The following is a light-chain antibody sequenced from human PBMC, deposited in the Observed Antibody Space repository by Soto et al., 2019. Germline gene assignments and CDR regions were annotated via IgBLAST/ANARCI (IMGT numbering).Light chain of an antibody. CDR1: SSDVGGYNY. CDR2: EVT. V-gene: IGLV2-14*01. Sequence: QSVLTQPASVSGSPGQSITISCAGTSSDVGGYNYVSWYQHHPGEAPKLIIYEVTNRPSGVSARFSGSKSGNTASLTISGLQPEDEADYYCSAFPISSTLPFVFGTGTKVTGL. CDR3: SAFPISSTLPFV. J-gene: IGLJ1*01.